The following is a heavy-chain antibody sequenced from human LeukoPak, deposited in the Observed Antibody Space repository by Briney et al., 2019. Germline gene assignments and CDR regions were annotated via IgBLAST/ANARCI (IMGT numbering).Heavy chain of an antibody. Sequence: GESLKISCKGSGFTFSSYWIAWVRQMHGKGLEWMGIIYPGDSDTRYSPSFQGQVTLSADKSISTAYLQWSSLKASDTAMYFCARHLSGYSYDYWGQGTLVTVSS. CDR1: GFTFSSYW. J-gene: IGHJ4*02. CDR2: IYPGDSDT. V-gene: IGHV5-51*01. D-gene: IGHD5-18*01. CDR3: ARHLSGYSYDY.